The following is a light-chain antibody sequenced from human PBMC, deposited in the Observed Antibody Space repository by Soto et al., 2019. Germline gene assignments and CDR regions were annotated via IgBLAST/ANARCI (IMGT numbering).Light chain of an antibody. V-gene: IGKV1-39*01. CDR3: QQRYSTPYT. J-gene: IGKJ2*01. CDR1: QSISSY. CDR2: AAS. Sequence: DIQMTQSPSSLSASVGDRVTITCRASQSISSYLNWYQQKPGKAHKLLIYAASSLQSGVPSRFSGSGSGTDFTLTISSLQPEDFATYYCQQRYSTPYTFGQGTKLEIK.